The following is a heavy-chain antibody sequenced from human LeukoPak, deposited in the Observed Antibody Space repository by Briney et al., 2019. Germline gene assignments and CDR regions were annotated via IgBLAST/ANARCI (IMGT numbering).Heavy chain of an antibody. CDR2: INHSGST. CDR1: GGSFSGYY. Sequence: SETLSLTCAVYGGSFSGYYWSWIRQPPGKGLEWIGEINHSGSTNYNPSLKSRVTISVDTSKNQFSLKLSSVTAADTAVYYCARMLLDTVVVPAAMISPYFDYWGQGTLVTVSS. D-gene: IGHD2-2*03. J-gene: IGHJ4*02. CDR3: ARMLLDTVVVPAAMISPYFDY. V-gene: IGHV4-34*01.